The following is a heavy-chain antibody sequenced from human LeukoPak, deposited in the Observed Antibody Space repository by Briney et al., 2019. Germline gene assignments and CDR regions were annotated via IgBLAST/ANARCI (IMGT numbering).Heavy chain of an antibody. Sequence: SQTLSLTCTVSGGSISSGDYYWSWIRQPPGKALEWIGYIYYSGSTYYNPSLKSRVTISVDTSKNQFSLKLSSVTAADTAVYYCARVDYIDYGMDVWGQGTTVTVSS. CDR1: GGSISSGDYY. V-gene: IGHV4-30-4*01. CDR3: ARVDYIDYGMDV. CDR2: IYYSGST. D-gene: IGHD4/OR15-4a*01. J-gene: IGHJ6*02.